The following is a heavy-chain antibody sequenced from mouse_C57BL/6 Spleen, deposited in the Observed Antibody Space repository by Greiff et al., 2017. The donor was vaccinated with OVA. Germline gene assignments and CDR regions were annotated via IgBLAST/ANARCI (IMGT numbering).Heavy chain of an antibody. J-gene: IGHJ2*01. CDR3: ARYPTNWYYFDY. Sequence: QVQLQQPGAELVKPGASVKMSCKASGYTFTSYWITWVKQRPGQGLEWIGDIYPGSGSTNYNEKFKSKATLTVDTSSSTAYMQLSSLTSEDSAVYYCARYPTNWYYFDYWGQGTTLTVSS. CDR2: IYPGSGST. V-gene: IGHV1-55*01. D-gene: IGHD4-1*01. CDR1: GYTFTSYW.